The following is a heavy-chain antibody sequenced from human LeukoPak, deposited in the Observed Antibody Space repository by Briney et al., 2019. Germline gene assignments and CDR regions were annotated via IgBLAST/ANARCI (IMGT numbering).Heavy chain of an antibody. J-gene: IGHJ5*02. Sequence: PGGSLRLSCAASGFTFSSNWMYWVRQAPGKGLEWVSVIYSGGSIYYTDPVKGRFTISRDNSKNTLYLQMNSLRAEDTAVYYCGRGGGSYYVTDHWGQGILVTVSS. CDR1: GFTFSSNW. V-gene: IGHV3-53*01. CDR2: IYSGGSI. CDR3: GRGGGSYYVTDH. D-gene: IGHD1-26*01.